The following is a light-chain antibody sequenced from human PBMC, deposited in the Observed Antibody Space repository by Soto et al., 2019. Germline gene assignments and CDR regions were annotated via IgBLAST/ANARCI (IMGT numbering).Light chain of an antibody. Sequence: EIVMTQSPATLPVSPGERATLSCRASQSVSSNLAWYQQKPGQAPRLLIYGASTRATGIPARFSGSGSGTEFTLTINSLQSEDVAVYYCQQYNNWPPWTFGQGTTVEI. CDR2: GAS. V-gene: IGKV3-15*01. CDR3: QQYNNWPPWT. J-gene: IGKJ1*01. CDR1: QSVSSN.